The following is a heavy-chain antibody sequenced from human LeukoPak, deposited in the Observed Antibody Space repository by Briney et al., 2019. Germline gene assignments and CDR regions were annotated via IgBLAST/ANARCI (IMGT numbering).Heavy chain of an antibody. D-gene: IGHD3-9*01. J-gene: IGHJ5*02. CDR2: IYYSGST. CDR1: GGSINSYY. V-gene: IGHV4-59*08. Sequence: PSETLSLTCTVSGGSINSYYWSWIRQPPGKGLEWIGYIYYSGSTNYNPSLKSRVTMSVDTSKNQFSLNLSSVTAADTAVYYCARGRYSAGDNWFDPWGQGTLVTVSS. CDR3: ARGRYSAGDNWFDP.